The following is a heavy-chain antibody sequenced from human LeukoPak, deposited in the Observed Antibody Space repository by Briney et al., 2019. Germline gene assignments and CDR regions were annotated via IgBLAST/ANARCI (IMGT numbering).Heavy chain of an antibody. CDR2: IFHSGRT. J-gene: IGHJ4*02. Sequence: PSETLSLTCIVSGYSISSGYYWGWIRPPPGKGLEWIGSIFHSGRTYYNPSLQSRVTISVDTSRNQFSLRLSSLAAADTAVYYCAREGDCSGSSCFSSPLDSWGQGTLVTVSS. V-gene: IGHV4-38-2*02. CDR3: AREGDCSGSSCFSSPLDS. D-gene: IGHD2-15*01. CDR1: GYSISSGYY.